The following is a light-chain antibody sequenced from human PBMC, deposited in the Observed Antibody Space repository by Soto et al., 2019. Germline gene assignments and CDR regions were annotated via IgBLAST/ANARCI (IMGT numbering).Light chain of an antibody. CDR2: GAS. CDR3: QQYVDWPWT. CDR1: QSVRGY. J-gene: IGKJ1*01. V-gene: IGKV3-15*01. Sequence: EVVMTQSAATLSVSPGDGATLSCRASQSVRGYLAWYQQKPGQPPRLLISGASTRATGVPARFSGSGSGTEFTLSISSLQSEDFAVYYCQQYVDWPWTFGQGTKVEVK.